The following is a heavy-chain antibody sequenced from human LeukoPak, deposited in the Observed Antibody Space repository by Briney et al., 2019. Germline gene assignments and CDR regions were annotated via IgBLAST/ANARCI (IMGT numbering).Heavy chain of an antibody. CDR2: IRYDGSYK. V-gene: IGHV3-30*02. Sequence: GGSLRLSFAASGFTFSSYDMNWVRQAPGKGLEWVAFIRYDGSYKYYADSVKGRFTISRDNSKNTVYLQMNSLRAEDTAVYYCARDPSSSSSVGGYLDYWGQGTLVTVSS. CDR1: GFTFSSYD. D-gene: IGHD6-6*01. CDR3: ARDPSSSSSVGGYLDY. J-gene: IGHJ4*02.